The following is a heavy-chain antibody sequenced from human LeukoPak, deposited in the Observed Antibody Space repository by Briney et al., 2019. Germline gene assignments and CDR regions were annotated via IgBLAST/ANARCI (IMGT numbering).Heavy chain of an antibody. V-gene: IGHV4-31*03. CDR2: IYYSGST. CDR3: ARGRPEEDVVATIRGQYYFDY. CDR1: GGSISSGGYY. J-gene: IGHJ4*02. Sequence: RASQTLSLTCTVSGGSISSGGYYWSWIRQHPGKGLEWIGYIYYSGSTYYNPSLKSRVTISVDTSKNQFSLKLSSVTAADTAVYYCARGRPEEDVVATIRGQYYFDYWGQGTLVTVSS. D-gene: IGHD5-12*01.